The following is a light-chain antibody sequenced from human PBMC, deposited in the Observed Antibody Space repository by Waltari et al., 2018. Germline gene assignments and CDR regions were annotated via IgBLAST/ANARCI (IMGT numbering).Light chain of an antibody. CDR2: DVS. Sequence: QSALTQPASVSGSPGQSITISCTGTSSDIGAFKHVSWYQQHPGKAPRLMIFDVSDRPSGVSTGFSGSKSGNTASLTISGLQAEDEADYYCLSFTSSSTWVFGGGTKLTVL. CDR1: SSDIGAFKH. V-gene: IGLV2-14*03. J-gene: IGLJ3*02. CDR3: LSFTSSSTWV.